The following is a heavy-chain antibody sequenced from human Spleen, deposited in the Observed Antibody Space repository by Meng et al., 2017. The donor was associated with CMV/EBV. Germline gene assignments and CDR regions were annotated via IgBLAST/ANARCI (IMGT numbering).Heavy chain of an antibody. CDR1: GYAFTDYY. CDR2: INPNTGDA. Sequence: KSSGYAFTDYYIHWVRQAPGKGLEWMGRINPNTGDANCAPKFQGRVTMTRDTSIRTAYMELRRLRSDDTAVYYCARSRTGVFGYFDLWGRGTLVTVSS. D-gene: IGHD7-27*01. V-gene: IGHV1-2*06. CDR3: ARSRTGVFGYFDL. J-gene: IGHJ2*01.